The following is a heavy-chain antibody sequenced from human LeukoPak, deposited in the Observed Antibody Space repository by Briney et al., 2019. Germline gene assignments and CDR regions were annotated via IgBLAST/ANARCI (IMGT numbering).Heavy chain of an antibody. Sequence: SQTLSLTCTVSGGSISSGGYYWSWIRQPPGKGLEWIGNIHYSGNTNYNTSLKSRVTISLDTPKNQFSLKLSSVAAADTAVYYCARHVGTWYFDYWGLGTLVTVSS. V-gene: IGHV4-61*08. D-gene: IGHD1-26*01. CDR2: IHYSGNT. CDR1: GGSISSGGYY. J-gene: IGHJ4*02. CDR3: ARHVGTWYFDY.